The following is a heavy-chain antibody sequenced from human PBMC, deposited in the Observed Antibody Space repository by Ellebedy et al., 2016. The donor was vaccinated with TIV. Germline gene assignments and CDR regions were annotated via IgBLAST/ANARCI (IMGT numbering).Heavy chain of an antibody. CDR1: GLTFTTYD. CDR2: ISHSGTVT. V-gene: IGHV3-48*03. Sequence: GGSLRLSXVVSGLTFTTYDMHWVRRTPGQGLEWVSYISHSGTVTKYADSVKGRFTISRDNAKNSLFLQMDSLRDEDTAVYYCATTDFWGKGTMVTVSS. CDR3: ATTDF. J-gene: IGHJ6*04.